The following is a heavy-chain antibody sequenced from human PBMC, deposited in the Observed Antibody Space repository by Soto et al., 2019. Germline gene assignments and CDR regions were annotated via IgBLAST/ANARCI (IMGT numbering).Heavy chain of an antibody. D-gene: IGHD3-10*01. Sequence: QVQLQQWGAGLLKPSETLSLTCAVYGGSFSGYQWSWIRQTPGKGLEWTGEMNDSGNINYNQSLKSRVIIFLDTPKKQISLKLSSVTAAKTAVYYSARGLILWFGELSRRGGYYYWMDVWGKGTRVIVSS. CDR3: ARGLILWFGELSRRGGYYYWMDV. V-gene: IGHV4-34*01. CDR1: GGSFSGYQ. J-gene: IGHJ6*01. CDR2: MNDSGNI.